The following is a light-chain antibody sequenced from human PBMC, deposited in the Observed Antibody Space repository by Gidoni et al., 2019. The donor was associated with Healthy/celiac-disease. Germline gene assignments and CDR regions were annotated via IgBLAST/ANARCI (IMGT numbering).Light chain of an antibody. CDR2: AAS. CDR3: QQSYSTPFT. CDR1: QSISSY. V-gene: IGKV1-39*01. Sequence: ILMTHSPSSLSASVGDRVTITCRASQSISSYLNWYQQKPGKAPKLLIYAASSLQSGVPSRFSGSGSGTDFTLTISSLQPEDFATYYCQQSYSTPFTFGPGTKVDIK. J-gene: IGKJ3*01.